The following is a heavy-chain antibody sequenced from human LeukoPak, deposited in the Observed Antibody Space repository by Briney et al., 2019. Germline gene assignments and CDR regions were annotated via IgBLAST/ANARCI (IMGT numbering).Heavy chain of an antibody. Sequence: PGGSLRLSCAASGFTFSSYWMSWVRQAPGKGLEWVANIKQDGSEKYYVDSVKGRFTISRDNAKNSLYLQMNSLRAEDTAVYYCAREVGANTPFYYYYYYMDVWGKGTTVTVSS. D-gene: IGHD1-26*01. CDR3: AREVGANTPFYYYYYYMDV. J-gene: IGHJ6*03. V-gene: IGHV3-7*01. CDR1: GFTFSSYW. CDR2: IKQDGSEK.